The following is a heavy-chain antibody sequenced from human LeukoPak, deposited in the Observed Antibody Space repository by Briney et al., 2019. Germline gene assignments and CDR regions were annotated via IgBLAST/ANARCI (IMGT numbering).Heavy chain of an antibody. J-gene: IGHJ4*02. CDR1: GFTFSSYA. Sequence: GRSLRLSCAASGFTFSSYAMHWVRQAPGKGLEWVAVISYDGSNKYYADSVKGRFTISRDNSKNTLYLQMNSLRAEDTAVYYCARRAYYFDYWGQGTLVTDSS. CDR3: ARRAYYFDY. V-gene: IGHV3-30-3*01. CDR2: ISYDGSNK.